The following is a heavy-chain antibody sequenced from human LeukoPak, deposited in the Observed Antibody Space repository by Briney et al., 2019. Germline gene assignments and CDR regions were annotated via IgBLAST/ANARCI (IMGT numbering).Heavy chain of an antibody. J-gene: IGHJ4*02. Sequence: GGSLRLSCAASGFTFSSYSMNWVRQAPGKGLEWVPSISSSSSYIYYADSVKGRFTISRDNAKNSLYLQMNSLRAEDTAVYYCARDLSDYYDSSGYFFDYWGQGTLVTVSS. CDR2: ISSSSSYI. CDR1: GFTFSSYS. D-gene: IGHD3-22*01. CDR3: ARDLSDYYDSSGYFFDY. V-gene: IGHV3-21*01.